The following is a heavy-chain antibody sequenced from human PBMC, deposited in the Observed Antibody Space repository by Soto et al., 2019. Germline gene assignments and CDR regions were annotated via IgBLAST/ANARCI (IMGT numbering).Heavy chain of an antibody. Sequence: KVSCKASGGTFSSYAISWVRQAPGQGLEWMGGIIPIFGTANYAQKFQGRVTITADESTSTAYMELSSLRSEDTAVYYCARGYDSSGYYSKYYYYGMDVWGQGTTVTVSS. D-gene: IGHD3-22*01. J-gene: IGHJ6*02. V-gene: IGHV1-69*01. CDR3: ARGYDSSGYYSKYYYYGMDV. CDR1: GGTFSSYA. CDR2: IIPIFGTA.